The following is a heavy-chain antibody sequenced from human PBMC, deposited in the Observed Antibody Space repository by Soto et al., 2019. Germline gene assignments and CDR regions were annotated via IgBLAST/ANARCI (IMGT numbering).Heavy chain of an antibody. Sequence: SETLSLTCTVSGGSISSGDYYWSWIRQPPGKGLEWIGYIYYSGSTYYNPSLKSRVTISVDTSKNQFSLKLSSVTAADTAVYYCARDKWSSPSVFPTSQLDYYYYYGMGGCDQRTTVAVSS. CDR3: ARDKWSSPSVFPTSQLDYYYYYGMGG. V-gene: IGHV4-30-4*01. CDR2: IYYSGST. J-gene: IGHJ6*02. D-gene: IGHD6-6*01. CDR1: GGSISSGDYY.